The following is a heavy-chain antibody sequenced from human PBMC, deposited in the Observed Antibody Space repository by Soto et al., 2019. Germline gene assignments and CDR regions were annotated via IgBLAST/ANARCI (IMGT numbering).Heavy chain of an antibody. CDR1: GFTFSSYD. CDR2: IGTAGDT. V-gene: IGHV3-13*01. D-gene: IGHD3-10*01. Sequence: GGSLRLSXAASGFTFSSYDTHWVRQATGKGLEWVSAIGTAGDTYYPGSVKGRFTISRENAKNSLYLQMNSLRAGDTAVYYCARALGGSGSSYPYYYYYGMDVWGQGTTVTVSS. CDR3: ARALGGSGSSYPYYYYYGMDV. J-gene: IGHJ6*02.